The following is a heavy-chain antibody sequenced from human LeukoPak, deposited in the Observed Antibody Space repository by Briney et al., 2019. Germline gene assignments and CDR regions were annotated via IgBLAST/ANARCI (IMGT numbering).Heavy chain of an antibody. CDR1: GGSIRGYY. Sequence: PSETLSLTCAVNGGSIRGYYWSWIRQPPGKGLEWIGEVNHSGSTNYNPSLKSRVTILVDTSKNQFSLKLSSVTAADTAVYYCARGTKDLVGITWYCYMDVWGKGTTVTVSS. CDR3: ARGTKDLVGITWYCYMDV. CDR2: VNHSGST. J-gene: IGHJ6*03. V-gene: IGHV4-34*01. D-gene: IGHD2-2*01.